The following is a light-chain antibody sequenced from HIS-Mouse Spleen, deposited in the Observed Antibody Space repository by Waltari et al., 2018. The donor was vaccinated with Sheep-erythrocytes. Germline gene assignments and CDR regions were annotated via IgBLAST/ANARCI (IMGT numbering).Light chain of an antibody. V-gene: IGLV2-11*01. CDR3: CSYAGSYNHV. CDR1: SSDVGGYNI. Sequence: QSALTQPRSVSGSPGQSVTISCTGTSSDVGGYNIVFWYQQHPGKAPKLMIYDVSKRPSGVPDRFSGSKSGNTASLTISGLQAEDEADYYCCSYAGSYNHVFATGTKVTVL. CDR2: DVS. J-gene: IGLJ1*01.